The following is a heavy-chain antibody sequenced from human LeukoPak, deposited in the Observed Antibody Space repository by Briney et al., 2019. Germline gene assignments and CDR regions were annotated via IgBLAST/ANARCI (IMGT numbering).Heavy chain of an antibody. CDR2: IYYSGST. CDR1: GGSISSYY. CDR3: ARDTGRITIFGVVIASGAFDI. J-gene: IGHJ3*02. D-gene: IGHD3-3*01. V-gene: IGHV4-59*01. Sequence: SETLSLTCTVSGGSISSYYWSWIRQPPGKGLEWIGYIYYSGSTNYNPSLKSPVTISVDTSKNQFSLKLSSVTAADTAVYYCARDTGRITIFGVVIASGAFDIWGQGTMVTDSS.